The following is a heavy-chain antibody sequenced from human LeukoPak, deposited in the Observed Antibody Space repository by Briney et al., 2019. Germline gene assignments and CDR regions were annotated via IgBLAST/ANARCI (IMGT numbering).Heavy chain of an antibody. V-gene: IGHV3-48*01. Sequence: GGSLRLACAASGFTLSGYSMYWVRQAPGKGLEWVSHISISGTIYYADSVKGRFTISRDNAKNSLYLQMNSLRAEDTAVYYCSTAKFDYWGQGTLVTVSS. J-gene: IGHJ4*02. CDR2: ISISGTI. CDR3: STAKFDY. CDR1: GFTLSGYS.